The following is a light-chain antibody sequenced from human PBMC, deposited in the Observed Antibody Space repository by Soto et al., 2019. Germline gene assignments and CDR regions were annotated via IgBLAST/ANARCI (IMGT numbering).Light chain of an antibody. CDR1: QSIRYTNGYNY. J-gene: IGKJ3*01. Sequence: DVVMTQSPLSLPVTPGEPASISCRSSQSIRYTNGYNYFDYYLQKPGQSPQLLVYLGSYQVSVVPDRFTGSGSGTDFTLKISRVEAEDVRVYYCMQARQTPFTFGHGTKVNI. CDR3: MQARQTPFT. V-gene: IGKV2-28*01. CDR2: LGS.